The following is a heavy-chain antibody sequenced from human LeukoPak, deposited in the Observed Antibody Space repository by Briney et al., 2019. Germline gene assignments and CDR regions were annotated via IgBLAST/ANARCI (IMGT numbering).Heavy chain of an antibody. CDR3: ARVVDHDYGDYYLDY. V-gene: IGHV3-53*01. CDR2: IYSGGST. CDR1: GFTFSTYN. J-gene: IGHJ4*02. D-gene: IGHD4-17*01. Sequence: GGSLRLSCAASGFTFSTYNMNWVRQAPGKGLECISVIYSGGSTDYADSVKGRLTISRDNSKNTLYLQMNSLRAEDTAVYYCARVVDHDYGDYYLDYWGQGTLVTVSS.